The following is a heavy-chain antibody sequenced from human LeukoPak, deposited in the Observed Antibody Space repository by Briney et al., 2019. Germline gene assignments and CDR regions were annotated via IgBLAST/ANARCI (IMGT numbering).Heavy chain of an antibody. J-gene: IGHJ3*02. V-gene: IGHV4-61*02. CDR1: GGSISSGSYY. CDR2: IYTSGST. CDR3: ARIRRRWLQFSHDAFDI. Sequence: PSETLSLTCTVSGGSISSGSYYWSWIRQPAGKGLEWIGRIYTSGSTNYNPSLKSRVTISVDTSKNQFSLKLSSVTAADTAVYYCARIRRRWLQFSHDAFDIWGQGTMVTVSS. D-gene: IGHD5-24*01.